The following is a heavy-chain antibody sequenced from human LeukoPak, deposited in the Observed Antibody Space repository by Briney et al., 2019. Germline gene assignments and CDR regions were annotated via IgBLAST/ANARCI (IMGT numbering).Heavy chain of an antibody. Sequence: GGSLRLSCAASGFTFNNYALSWVRQAPGKGLEWVSAISGSGGDTYYAGSVKGRFTISRDFSKNTLYLQMNSLRVEDTALYFCATARNFRFEYWGQGSLVIVSA. J-gene: IGHJ4*02. V-gene: IGHV3-23*01. CDR2: ISGSGGDT. CDR3: ATARNFRFEY. CDR1: GFTFNNYA. D-gene: IGHD1-7*01.